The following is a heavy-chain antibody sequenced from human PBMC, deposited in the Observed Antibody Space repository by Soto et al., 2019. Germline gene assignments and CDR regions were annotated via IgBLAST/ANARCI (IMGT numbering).Heavy chain of an antibody. V-gene: IGHV4-39*01. D-gene: IGHD6-13*01. J-gene: IGHJ5*02. Sequence: SETLSLTCTVSGGSISSSSYYWGWIRQPPGKGLEWIGSIYYSGSTYYNPSLKSRVTISVDTSKNQFSLKLSSVTAADTAVYYCAGIAAAANWFGPWGQGTLVTVSS. CDR2: IYYSGST. CDR1: GGSISSSSYY. CDR3: AGIAAAANWFGP.